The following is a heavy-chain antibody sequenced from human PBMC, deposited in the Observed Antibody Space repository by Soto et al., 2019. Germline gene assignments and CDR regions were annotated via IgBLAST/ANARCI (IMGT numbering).Heavy chain of an antibody. J-gene: IGHJ4*01. Sequence: PSETLSLTCTASGGSISSSSYYWGWIRQPPGKGLEWIGSIYYSGTTYYNPSLKSRVTISVDTSKSQFSLKLTSVTAADSTVYYCVRAFTYDSSVGPGYFDYWGRGTLVT. D-gene: IGHD3-22*01. CDR3: VRAFTYDSSVGPGYFDY. CDR2: IYYSGTT. V-gene: IGHV4-39*01. CDR1: GGSISSSSYY.